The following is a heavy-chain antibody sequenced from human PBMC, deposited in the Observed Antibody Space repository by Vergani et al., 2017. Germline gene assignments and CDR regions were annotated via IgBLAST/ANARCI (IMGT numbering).Heavy chain of an antibody. J-gene: IGHJ6*03. V-gene: IGHV3-9*01. CDR3: AKGTRIGFGYYSYYMDV. CDR2: ISWNSGSI. D-gene: IGHD3-22*01. Sequence: EVQLVESGGGLVQPGRSLRLSCAASGFTFDDYAMHWVRQAPGKGLEWVSGISWNSGSIGYADSVKGRFTISRDNAKNSLYLQMNSLRAEDTALYYCAKGTRIGFGYYSYYMDVWGKGTTVTVSS. CDR1: GFTFDDYA.